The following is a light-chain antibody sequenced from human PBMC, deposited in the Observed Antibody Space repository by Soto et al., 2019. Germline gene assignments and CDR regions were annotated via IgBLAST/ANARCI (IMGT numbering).Light chain of an antibody. J-gene: IGKJ4*01. CDR2: DAS. V-gene: IGKV1-33*01. CDR1: QDISNY. CDR3: QKCGIAPFT. Sequence: DIQMTQSPSSLSASIGDTVTITCQASQDISNYLNWYQQKSGKAPKLLIYDASNLETGVPLRFRGSGYETDFTLTISSLQPEDVATYYCQKCGIAPFTFGGGTKVELK.